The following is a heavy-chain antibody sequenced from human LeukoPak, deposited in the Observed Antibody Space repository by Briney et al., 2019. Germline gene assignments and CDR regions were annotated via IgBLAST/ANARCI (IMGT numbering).Heavy chain of an antibody. CDR3: ARAPTAYCLSTNCQPYFDY. CDR2: IYTGGST. CDR1: GGSIGTYY. Sequence: SETLSLTCSVSGGSIGTYYWSWIHQPAGKGLEWIGRIYTGGSTNYNPSLKSRVTLSIETPKNQFSLELTSVTAADTAVYYCARAPTAYCLSTNCQPYFDYWGQGILVTVSS. J-gene: IGHJ4*02. V-gene: IGHV4-4*07. D-gene: IGHD2-2*01.